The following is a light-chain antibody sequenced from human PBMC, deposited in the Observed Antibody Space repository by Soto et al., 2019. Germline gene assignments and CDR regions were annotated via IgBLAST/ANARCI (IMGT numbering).Light chain of an antibody. CDR2: AAS. V-gene: IGKV1-39*01. CDR1: QYISTY. J-gene: IGKJ5*01. CDR3: LQSYSTPD. Sequence: DIQMTQSPSSLSASVGARVTIPCRASQYISTYLNWYQQKPGKAPKLLIYAASSLQSGVPSRFTGSGSGTDFTLTISSLQPEDFATYYCLQSYSTPDFGQGTRLEIK.